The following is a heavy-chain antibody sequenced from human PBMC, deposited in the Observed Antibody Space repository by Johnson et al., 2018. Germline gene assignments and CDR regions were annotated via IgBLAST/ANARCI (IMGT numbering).Heavy chain of an antibody. J-gene: IGHJ4*02. Sequence: VQLQESGGGLVQPGGSLRVSCAASGFTFSTYAMNWVRQAPGKGLEWVSGISWTGGSIAYADSVKGRFTISRDNAKNSLFLQMNSLRIEDTALYFCAKATRGVTAKYYFDNWGPGTLVTVSS. CDR3: AKATRGVTAKYYFDN. CDR2: ISWTGGSI. D-gene: IGHD2-21*02. V-gene: IGHV3-9*01. CDR1: GFTFSTYA.